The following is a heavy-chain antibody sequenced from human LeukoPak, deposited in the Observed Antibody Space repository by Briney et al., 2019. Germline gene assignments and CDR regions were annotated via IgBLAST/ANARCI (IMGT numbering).Heavy chain of an antibody. CDR2: INTDGTNA. CDR1: GFTFSNYW. J-gene: IGHJ2*01. CDR3: ARDRLIAAALHFDL. Sequence: GGSLRLSCAASGFTFSNYWMHWVRQGPGKGLVWVSRINTDGTNADYADSVKGRFTTSRDNAKNTLYLQMNSLRAEDTAVYYCARDRLIAAALHFDLWGRGTLVTVSS. V-gene: IGHV3-74*01. D-gene: IGHD6-13*01.